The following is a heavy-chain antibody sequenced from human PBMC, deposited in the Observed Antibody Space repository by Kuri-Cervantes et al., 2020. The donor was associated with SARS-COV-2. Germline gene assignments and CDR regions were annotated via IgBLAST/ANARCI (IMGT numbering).Heavy chain of an antibody. D-gene: IGHD2-2*01. V-gene: IGHV3-11*04. CDR3: ARGARDIVVVPAAKDWFDP. J-gene: IGHJ5*02. Sequence: GESLKISCAASGFTFSDYYMSWIRQAPGKGLEWVSYISSSGSTIYYADSVKGRFTISRDNAKNTLYLQMNSLRAEDTAVYYCARGARDIVVVPAAKDWFDPWGQGTLVTVSS. CDR1: GFTFSDYY. CDR2: ISSSGSTI.